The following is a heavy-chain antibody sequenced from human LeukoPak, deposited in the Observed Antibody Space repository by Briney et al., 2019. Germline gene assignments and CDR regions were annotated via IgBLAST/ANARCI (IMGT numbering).Heavy chain of an antibody. D-gene: IGHD3-10*01. J-gene: IGHJ4*02. CDR2: IRSKAYGGTT. Sequence: PGRLLRFTHTAAGSSFGDDGMIQVPQAPRYGEEGGGFIRSKAYGGTTEYAGSVKGRVTISRDHSRSIAYLQMSSLKTEDTAVYYCTRARASYYFDYWGQGTLVTVSS. CDR3: TRARASYYFDY. CDR1: GSSFGDDG. V-gene: IGHV3-49*04.